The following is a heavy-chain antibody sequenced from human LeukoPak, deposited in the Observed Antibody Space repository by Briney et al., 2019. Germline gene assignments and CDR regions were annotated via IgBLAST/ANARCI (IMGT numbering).Heavy chain of an antibody. J-gene: IGHJ6*03. V-gene: IGHV4-39*07. D-gene: IGHD3-16*01. CDR2: IYYSGST. CDR3: ARETSQKGAHYMDV. CDR1: GGSISSSSYY. Sequence: SETLSLTCTVSGGSISSSSYYWGWIRQPPGKGLEWIGSIYYSGSTYYNPSLKSRVTISVDTSKNQFSLKLSSVTAADTAAYYCARETSQKGAHYMDVWGKGTTVTISS.